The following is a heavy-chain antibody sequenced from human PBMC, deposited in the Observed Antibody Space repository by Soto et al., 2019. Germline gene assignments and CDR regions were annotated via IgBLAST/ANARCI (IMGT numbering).Heavy chain of an antibody. V-gene: IGHV3-33*01. CDR3: ARDLGGSYVADDY. CDR1: GFTFSSYG. J-gene: IGHJ4*02. CDR2: IWYDGSNK. D-gene: IGHD1-26*01. Sequence: QVQLVESGGGVVQPGRSLRLSCAASGFTFSSYGMQWVRQAPGKGMEWVAVIWYDGSNKYYADSVKGRFTISRDNSKNTLYLQMNSLKAEDTAVYYCARDLGGSYVADDYWGQGTLVTVSS.